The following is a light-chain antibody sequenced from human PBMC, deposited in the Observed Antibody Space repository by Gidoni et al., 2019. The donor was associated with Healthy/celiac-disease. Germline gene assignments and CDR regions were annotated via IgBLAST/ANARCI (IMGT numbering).Light chain of an antibody. CDR1: HDISSY. CDR2: AAS. V-gene: IGKV1-9*01. Sequence: IQLTQSPSFLSASVGDRVTITRRASHDISSYLAWYQQKPGKAPKLLIYAASTLQSGVPARFSGSGSGTEFTLTISSLQPEDFATYYCQQHNSYPLTFGGGTKVEIK. CDR3: QQHNSYPLT. J-gene: IGKJ4*01.